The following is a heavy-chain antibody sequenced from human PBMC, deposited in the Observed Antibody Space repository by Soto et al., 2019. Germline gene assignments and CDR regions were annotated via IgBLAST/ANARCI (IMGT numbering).Heavy chain of an antibody. D-gene: IGHD6-19*01. Sequence: SETRSLTCTGSGGFISRYYWSWIRQPPGKGLEWIGYIYYSGSTNYNPSLKSRVTISVDTSKNQFSLKLSSVTAADTAVYYCARVRVSGWTYSCYVLDVWGKGTTVPVSS. CDR2: IYYSGST. CDR3: ARVRVSGWTYSCYVLDV. CDR1: GGFISRYY. V-gene: IGHV4-59*01. J-gene: IGHJ6*04.